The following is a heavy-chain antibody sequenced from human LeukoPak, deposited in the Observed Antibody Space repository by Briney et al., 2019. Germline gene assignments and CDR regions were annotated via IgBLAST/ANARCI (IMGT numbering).Heavy chain of an antibody. CDR3: AKGSVGNADFAS. CDR2: FTVSGTT. J-gene: IGHJ4*02. Sequence: GLSLRLSCGVSGLTFRSCSMTGVRGARGKGLECVSRFTVSGTTYYAASVNGRFTISRDRFRGTLFLQMDSLRVEDTPVYFCAKGSVGNADFASWGQGALVPVSS. CDR1: GLTFRSCS. V-gene: IGHV3-23*01. D-gene: IGHD6-25*01.